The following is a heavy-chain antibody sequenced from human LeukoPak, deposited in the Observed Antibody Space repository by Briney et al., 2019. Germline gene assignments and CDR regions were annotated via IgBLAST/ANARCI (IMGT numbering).Heavy chain of an antibody. CDR2: SSDTT. CDR1: GFTFSSYA. V-gene: IGHV3-23*01. Sequence: GGSLRLSCAVSGFTFSSYAMSWVRQAPRKGLEWVSTSSDTTYYTDSVKGRFTISRDTSKNTLYLQMNSLGAADTAVYYCARSRGPGNHYFDYWGQGALVTVSS. D-gene: IGHD4-23*01. J-gene: IGHJ4*02. CDR3: ARSRGPGNHYFDY.